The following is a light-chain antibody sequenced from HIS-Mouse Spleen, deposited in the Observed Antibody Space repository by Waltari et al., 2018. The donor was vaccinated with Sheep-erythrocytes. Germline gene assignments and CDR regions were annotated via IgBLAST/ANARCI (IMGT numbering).Light chain of an antibody. V-gene: IGLV2-23*01. CDR3: CAYAGSSTWV. Sequence: QSALTQPASVSGSPGQSITISCTGTSSDVGGSNLVSCYQPHPGKAPKLMIYEGSKRPSGVSNRFSGSKSGNTASLTISELQAEGEADYYCCAYAGSSTWVFGGGTKLTVL. J-gene: IGLJ3*02. CDR1: SSDVGGSNL. CDR2: EGS.